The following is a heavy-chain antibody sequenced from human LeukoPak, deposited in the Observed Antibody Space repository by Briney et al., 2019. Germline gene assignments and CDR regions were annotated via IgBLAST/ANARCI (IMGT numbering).Heavy chain of an antibody. CDR1: GGSISSGGYY. Sequence: PSETLSLTCTVSGGSISSGGYYWSWIRQPPGKGLEWIGYIYYSGDTNYNPSLKGRVTISVDTSKNQFSLKVSSVTAADTAVYYCARLGTYNSGQDYWGQGTLVTVSS. CDR3: ARLGTYNSGQDY. CDR2: IYYSGDT. V-gene: IGHV4-61*08. D-gene: IGHD6-19*01. J-gene: IGHJ4*02.